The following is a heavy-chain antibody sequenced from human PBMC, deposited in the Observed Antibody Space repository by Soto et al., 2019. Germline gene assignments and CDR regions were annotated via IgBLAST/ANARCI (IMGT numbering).Heavy chain of an antibody. CDR3: AKDGNEIFNYYGSGDHYYGMDV. Sequence: QVQLVESGGGVVQPGRSLRLSCAASGFTFSRYGMHWVRQAPGKGLEWVAVISYDGSNKYYTEFVKGQFTISRDKSKNTLYLQMNSLRAEDTAVYYCAKDGNEIFNYYGSGDHYYGMDVWGQGTTVTVSS. D-gene: IGHD3-10*01. CDR2: ISYDGSNK. CDR1: GFTFSRYG. J-gene: IGHJ6*02. V-gene: IGHV3-30*18.